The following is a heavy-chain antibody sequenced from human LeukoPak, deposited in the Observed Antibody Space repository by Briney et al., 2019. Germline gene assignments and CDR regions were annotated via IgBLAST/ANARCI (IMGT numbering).Heavy chain of an antibody. Sequence: GGSLRLSCAASGFTFSSYGMHWVRQAPGKGLEWVAFIRYDGSNKYYADSVKGRFTISRDNSKNTLYLQMNSLRAEDTAVYYCAKDGTRSWYGGDYWGQGTLVTVSS. V-gene: IGHV3-30*02. D-gene: IGHD6-13*01. CDR1: GFTFSSYG. CDR3: AKDGTRSWYGGDY. J-gene: IGHJ4*02. CDR2: IRYDGSNK.